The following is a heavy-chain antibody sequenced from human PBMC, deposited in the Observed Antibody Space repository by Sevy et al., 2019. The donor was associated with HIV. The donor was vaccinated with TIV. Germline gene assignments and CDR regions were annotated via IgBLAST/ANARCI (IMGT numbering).Heavy chain of an antibody. D-gene: IGHD4-17*01. CDR1: GFTVSINY. J-gene: IGHJ5*02. CDR2: IYSDGTT. CDR3: AKCLTPVTNQWSFDP. Sequence: GGSLRLSCSASGFTVSINYMTWVRQAPGKGLEWVSVIYSDGTTHHGDSVKGRFTISRDISQNTLFLQMNSLRAEDTAVYYCAKCLTPVTNQWSFDPWGQGTLVTVSS. V-gene: IGHV3-53*01.